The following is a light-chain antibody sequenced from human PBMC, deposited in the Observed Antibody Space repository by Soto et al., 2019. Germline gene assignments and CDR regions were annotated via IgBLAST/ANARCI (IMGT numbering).Light chain of an antibody. CDR1: SSDVGDYNY. CDR3: SSYTSTNTLGI. Sequence: QSALTQPASVSGSPGQSITISCTGASSDVGDYNYVSWYQQHPGKAPKLMIFEVSNRPSGISNRFSGSKSGNTASLTISGLQAEDEADYYCSSYTSTNTLGIFGGGTKVTVL. CDR2: EVS. V-gene: IGLV2-14*01. J-gene: IGLJ2*01.